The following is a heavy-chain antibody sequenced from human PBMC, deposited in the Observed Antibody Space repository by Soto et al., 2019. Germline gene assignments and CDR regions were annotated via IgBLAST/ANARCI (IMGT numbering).Heavy chain of an antibody. Sequence: QVQLVQSGAEVKKPGSSVKVSCKASGGTFSSYTISWVRQAPGQGLEWMGRIIPILGIANYAQKFQGRVTITAKKSTSTAYMELSSLRSEDTAVYYCARDQISIAAAGYYFDYWGQGTLVTVSS. CDR2: IIPILGIA. J-gene: IGHJ4*02. V-gene: IGHV1-69*08. CDR3: ARDQISIAAAGYYFDY. D-gene: IGHD6-13*01. CDR1: GGTFSSYT.